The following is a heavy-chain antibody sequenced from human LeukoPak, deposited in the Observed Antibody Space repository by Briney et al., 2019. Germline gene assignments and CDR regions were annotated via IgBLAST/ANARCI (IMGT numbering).Heavy chain of an antibody. D-gene: IGHD2-2*01. CDR1: RYSFTNYG. Sequence: GESLKISCQGSRYSFTNYGIGWVRQMPGKGLEWMGIISPGDFDTRYSPSFQGQVTISADKSINTAYLQWSSLMASDTAIYYCARLGYCSSTNCRPFDYWGQGTLVTVSS. J-gene: IGHJ4*02. V-gene: IGHV5-51*01. CDR3: ARLGYCSSTNCRPFDY. CDR2: ISPGDFDT.